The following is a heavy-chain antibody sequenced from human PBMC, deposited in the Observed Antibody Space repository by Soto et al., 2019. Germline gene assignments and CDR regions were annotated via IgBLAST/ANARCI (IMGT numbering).Heavy chain of an antibody. CDR2: IDPTDSDT. J-gene: IGHJ6*02. V-gene: IGHV5-10-1*01. D-gene: IGHD3-10*01. CDR3: ARRSLTMPRPFNEMAV. Sequence: GESLKVSCKGFGYNFMKYWIIGVRQMPGKGLEWMGRIDPTDSDTNYSPSFQGHVTISVDKSITTAFLQWSSLQASDTAIYYCARRSLTMPRPFNEMAVWGQGTTVTVSS. CDR1: GYNFMKYW.